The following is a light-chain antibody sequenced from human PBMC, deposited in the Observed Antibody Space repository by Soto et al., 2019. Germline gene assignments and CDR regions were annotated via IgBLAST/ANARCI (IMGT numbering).Light chain of an antibody. V-gene: IGLV2-14*01. CDR3: NSYTGTSALV. J-gene: IGLJ1*01. CDR1: SSDVGSYKY. Sequence: ALTQPASVSGSPGQSITISCTGTSSDVGSYKYVSWYQQHPGQAPKLMIYDVSNRPSGVSDRFSGSKSGNTASLTISGLQAEDEADYYCNSYTGTSALVFGTGTKVTVL. CDR2: DVS.